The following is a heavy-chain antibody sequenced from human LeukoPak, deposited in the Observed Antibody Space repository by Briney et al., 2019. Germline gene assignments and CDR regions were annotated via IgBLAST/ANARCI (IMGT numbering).Heavy chain of an antibody. CDR3: ARDRWELLRSVDY. J-gene: IGHJ4*02. D-gene: IGHD2-15*01. V-gene: IGHV3-48*01. CDR2: IGTDSSTI. CDR1: GFTFSSYS. Sequence: GGSLRLSCAASGFTFSSYSMNWVRQAPGKGLEWLSYIGTDSSTIYYAESVKGRFTISGDNAKNSLYLQMNSLRAEDTAVYYCARDRWELLRSVDYWGQGTLVAVSS.